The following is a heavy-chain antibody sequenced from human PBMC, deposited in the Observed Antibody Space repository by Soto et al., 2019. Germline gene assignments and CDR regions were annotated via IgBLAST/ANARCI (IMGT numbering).Heavy chain of an antibody. CDR1: GFSLSTSGVG. Sequence: QITLKESGPPLVKPTQTLTLTCTFSGFSLSTSGVGVGWIRQPPGKALEWLALIYWDDDKRYRPSLKSRLTITKDTSNNQVVLTMTNMDPVDTATYYCAHTGDVRCQQLRVGAFDYWGQGTLVTVSS. V-gene: IGHV2-5*02. J-gene: IGHJ4*02. CDR3: AHTGDVRCQQLRVGAFDY. CDR2: IYWDDDK. D-gene: IGHD3-3*01.